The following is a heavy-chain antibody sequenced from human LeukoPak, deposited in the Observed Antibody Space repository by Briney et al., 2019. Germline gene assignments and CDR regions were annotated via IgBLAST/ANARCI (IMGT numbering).Heavy chain of an antibody. Sequence: GGSLRLSCAASGFTFSSYSMNWVRQAPGKGLERVSYISSSSSTIYYADSVKGRFTISRDNAKNSLYLQMNSLRAEDTAVYYCARGNSGSYPDRIDAFDIWGQGTMVTVSS. V-gene: IGHV3-48*04. D-gene: IGHD1-26*01. J-gene: IGHJ3*02. CDR3: ARGNSGSYPDRIDAFDI. CDR2: ISSSSSTI. CDR1: GFTFSSYS.